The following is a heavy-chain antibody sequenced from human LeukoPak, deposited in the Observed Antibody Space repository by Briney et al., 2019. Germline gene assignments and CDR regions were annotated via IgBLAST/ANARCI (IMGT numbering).Heavy chain of an antibody. V-gene: IGHV3-23*01. J-gene: IGHJ4*02. CDR3: ATTMVRGVIYYFDY. D-gene: IGHD3-10*01. Sequence: GGSLRLSCAASGFTFSSYAMSWVRQAPGKGLEWVSAISGSGGSTYYADSVKGRFTISRDNSKNTLYLQMNNLRAEDTAVYYCATTMVRGVIYYFDYWGQGTLVTVSS. CDR1: GFTFSSYA. CDR2: ISGSGGST.